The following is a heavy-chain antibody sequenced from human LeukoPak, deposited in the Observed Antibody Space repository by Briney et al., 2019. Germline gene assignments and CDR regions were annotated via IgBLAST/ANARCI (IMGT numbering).Heavy chain of an antibody. CDR1: GGSFSGYY. V-gene: IGHV4-34*01. CDR2: INHSGNT. D-gene: IGHD6-19*01. Sequence: SETLSLTCGVSGGSFSGYYWNWIRQSPEKGLEWVGEINHSGNTRYNPSLRSRITMSVDTSRNHFSLKLSSVTAADTAVYYCARGTLYSGWSYYLDYWGQGTLVTVSS. J-gene: IGHJ4*02. CDR3: ARGTLYSGWSYYLDY.